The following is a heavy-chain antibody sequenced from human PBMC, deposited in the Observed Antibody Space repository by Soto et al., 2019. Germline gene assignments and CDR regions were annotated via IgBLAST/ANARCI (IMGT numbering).Heavy chain of an antibody. J-gene: IGHJ3*02. CDR2: IIPIFGTA. D-gene: IGHD4-17*01. CDR1: GGTFSSYA. Sequence: GASVKVSCKASGGTFSSYAISWVRQAPGQGLEWMGGIIPIFGTANYAQKFQGRVTITADESTSTAYMELSSLRSEDTAVYYCARPTTVTTLRWDYAFDIWGQGTMVTVSS. CDR3: ARPTTVTTLRWDYAFDI. V-gene: IGHV1-69*13.